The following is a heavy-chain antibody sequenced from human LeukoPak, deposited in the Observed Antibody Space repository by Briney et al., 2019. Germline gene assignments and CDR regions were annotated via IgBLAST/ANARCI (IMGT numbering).Heavy chain of an antibody. CDR2: INSDGSST. CDR3: QQSGYSGYDFYYFDY. J-gene: IGHJ4*02. D-gene: IGHD5-12*01. CDR1: GFTFSSYW. Sequence: PGGSLRLSCAASGFTFSSYWMHWVRQAPGKGLVWVSRINSDGSSTSYADSVKGRFTISRDNAKNTLYLQMNSLRAEDTAVYYCQQSGYSGYDFYYFDYWGQGTLVTVSS. V-gene: IGHV3-74*01.